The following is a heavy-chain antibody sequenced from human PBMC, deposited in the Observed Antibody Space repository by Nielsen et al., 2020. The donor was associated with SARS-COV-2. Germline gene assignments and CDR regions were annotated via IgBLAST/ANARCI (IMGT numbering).Heavy chain of an antibody. CDR3: ARTDVDYSNGNYYGMDV. CDR2: IYYSGST. D-gene: IGHD4-11*01. Sequence: SETLSLTCTVSGGSISSYYWSWIRQPPGKGLEWIGYIYYSGSTNYNPSLKSRVTISVDTSKNQFSLKLSSVTAADTAVYYCARTDVDYSNGNYYGMDVWGQGTTVTVSS. V-gene: IGHV4-59*01. J-gene: IGHJ6*02. CDR1: GGSISSYY.